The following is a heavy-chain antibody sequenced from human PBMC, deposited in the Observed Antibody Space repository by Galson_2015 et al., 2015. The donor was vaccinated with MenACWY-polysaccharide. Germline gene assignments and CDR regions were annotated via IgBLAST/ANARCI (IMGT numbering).Heavy chain of an antibody. CDR3: ARRGVTNIPNTSYYYGMDV. V-gene: IGHV1-69*13. Sequence: SVKVSCKAPGGTFRKHAVSWVRQAPGQGLEWMGGIIPFFGSANYAQKFQGRVTITADEPTRTVFLDLSSLRSEDTAVYYCARRGVTNIPNTSYYYGMDVWGQGTTVIVSS. D-gene: IGHD3-10*01. J-gene: IGHJ6*02. CDR1: GGTFRKHA. CDR2: IIPFFGSA.